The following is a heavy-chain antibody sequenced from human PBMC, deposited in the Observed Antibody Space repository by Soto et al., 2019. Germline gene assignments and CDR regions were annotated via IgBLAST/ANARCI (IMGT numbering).Heavy chain of an antibody. CDR3: AKTRAAPNTLRWRNFFDY. CDR2: VYYSGTT. Sequence: SETLSLTCSVSGGSVSDKTYYWSWIRQPPGKRLEWIGYVYYSGTTNYNPSLKSRVTISVDLSKSRFSLRLSSVTTADTALYYFAKTRAAPNTLRWRNFFDYWGRETLVTVSS. CDR1: GGSVSDKTYY. J-gene: IGHJ4*02. V-gene: IGHV4-61*01. D-gene: IGHD1-7*01.